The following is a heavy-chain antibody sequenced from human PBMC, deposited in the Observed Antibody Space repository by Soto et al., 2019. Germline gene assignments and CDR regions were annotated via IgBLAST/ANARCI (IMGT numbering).Heavy chain of an antibody. CDR3: ARDYYYASRSSSVNWFDP. V-gene: IGHV3-74*01. D-gene: IGHD3-22*01. Sequence: GGSLRLSCVASEFTFSKYWMHWVRQAPGKGLVWVSRINMDGTKTAYADSVKGRFTVSRDNANNTLYLQMNSLGVEDTAVYYCARDYYYASRSSSVNWFDPWGQRTLVTVSS. CDR2: INMDGTKT. CDR1: EFTFSKYW. J-gene: IGHJ5*02.